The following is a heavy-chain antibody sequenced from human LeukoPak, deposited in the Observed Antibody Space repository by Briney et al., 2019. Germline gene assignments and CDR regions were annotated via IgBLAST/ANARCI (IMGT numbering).Heavy chain of an antibody. V-gene: IGHV3-21*01. CDR1: GFTFSSYS. J-gene: IGHJ4*02. Sequence: GGSLRLSCAASGFTFSSYSMNWVRQAPGKGREWVSSISSSSSYIYYADSVKGRFTISRDNAKNSLYLQMNSLRAEDTAVYYCARRCSGGSCYIGGFDYWGQATLVTVSS. CDR3: ARRCSGGSCYIGGFDY. CDR2: ISSSSSYI. D-gene: IGHD2-15*01.